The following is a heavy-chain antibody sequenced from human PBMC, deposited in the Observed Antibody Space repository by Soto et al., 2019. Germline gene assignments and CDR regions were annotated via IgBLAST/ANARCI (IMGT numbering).Heavy chain of an antibody. D-gene: IGHD3-10*01. V-gene: IGHV3-72*01. CDR2: SRNKNNTYTT. Sequence: EVQLVESGGGLVQPGGSLRLSCAASGFTFSDHYMDWVRQAPGKGLEWVGRSRNKNNTYTTEYAASVKGRFTNSGEQSQNSVYLQMNSLKTEDTAVNYCARVYYLGSGSFRYFDYRGQGTLGTVSS. CDR3: ARVYYLGSGSFRYFDY. CDR1: GFTFSDHY. J-gene: IGHJ4*02.